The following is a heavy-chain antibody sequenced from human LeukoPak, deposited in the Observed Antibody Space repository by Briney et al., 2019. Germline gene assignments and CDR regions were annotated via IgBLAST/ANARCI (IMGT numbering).Heavy chain of an antibody. CDR3: ASLYCSRGSCAFDV. J-gene: IGHJ5*02. D-gene: IGHD2-15*01. V-gene: IGHV3-66*01. Sequence: GGSLRLSCAASGFAMSANYMTWVRQSPGKGLDWVSLIYSAGSADYADSVKGRFTISKDNSKNTVFLQLNSLRAEDTAMYYCASLYCSRGSCAFDVWGQGTLVTVSS. CDR1: GFAMSANY. CDR2: IYSAGSA.